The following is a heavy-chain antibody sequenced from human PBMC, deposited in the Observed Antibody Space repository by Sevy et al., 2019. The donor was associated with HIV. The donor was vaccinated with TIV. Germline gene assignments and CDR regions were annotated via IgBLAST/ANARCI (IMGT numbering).Heavy chain of an antibody. CDR3: VRDKEVGASILDA. V-gene: IGHV3-7*03. CDR1: GFNFRNFW. D-gene: IGHD1-26*01. Sequence: GGSLRLSCVASGFNFRNFWMSWIRQAPGKGLECVADIKQDGSEAYYVDSVKGRFTISRDNAKNSLYLQMNSLRDEETAMYFCVRDKEVGASILDAWGQGTLVTVSS. J-gene: IGHJ5*02. CDR2: IKQDGSEA.